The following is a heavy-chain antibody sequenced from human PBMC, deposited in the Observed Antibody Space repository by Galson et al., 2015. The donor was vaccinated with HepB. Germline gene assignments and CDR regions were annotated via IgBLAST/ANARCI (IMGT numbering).Heavy chain of an antibody. J-gene: IGHJ6*02. CDR1: GYSFTSYW. CDR2: IYPGDSDT. V-gene: IGHV5-51*03. D-gene: IGHD1-26*01. Sequence: QSGAEVKKPGESLKISCKGSGYSFTSYWIGWVRQMPGKGLEWMGIIYPGDSDTRFSPSFQGQVTISADKSISTAYLQWSSLKASDTAMYYCARRSSGSYVDYYYYYGMDVWGQGTTVTVSS. CDR3: ARRSSGSYVDYYYYYGMDV.